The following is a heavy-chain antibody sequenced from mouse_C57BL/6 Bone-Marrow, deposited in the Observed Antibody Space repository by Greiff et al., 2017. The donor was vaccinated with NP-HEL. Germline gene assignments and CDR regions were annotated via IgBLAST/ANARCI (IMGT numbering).Heavy chain of an antibody. CDR2: IDPEDGET. D-gene: IGHD1-1*01. V-gene: IGHV14-2*01. J-gene: IGHJ3*01. CDR1: GFNIKDYY. Sequence: EVQLQESGAELVKPGASVKLSCTASGFNIKDYYMHWVKQRTEQGLEWIGRIDPEDGETKYAPKFQGKATITADTSSNTAYLQLSSLASEDTAFYYCAISAITTVVAPSWFADWGQGTLVTVSA. CDR3: AISAITTVVAPSWFAD.